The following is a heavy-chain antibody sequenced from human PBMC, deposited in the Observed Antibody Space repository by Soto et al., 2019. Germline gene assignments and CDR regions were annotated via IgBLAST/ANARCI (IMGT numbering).Heavy chain of an antibody. CDR2: ISAYNGNT. Sequence: QVQLVQSGAEVKKPGASVKVSCKASGYTFTSYGISWVRQAPGQGLEWMGWISAYNGNTNYAQKRQGRVTINTDTSTSTAYMELRSLRSDDTAVYYCARGGSYWGRYYYYGMDVWGQGTTVTVSS. J-gene: IGHJ6*02. V-gene: IGHV1-18*01. D-gene: IGHD1-26*01. CDR1: GYTFTSYG. CDR3: ARGGSYWGRYYYYGMDV.